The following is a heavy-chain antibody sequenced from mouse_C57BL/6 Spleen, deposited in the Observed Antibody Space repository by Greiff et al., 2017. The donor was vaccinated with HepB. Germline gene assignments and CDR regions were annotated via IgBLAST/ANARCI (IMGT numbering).Heavy chain of an antibody. D-gene: IGHD3-2*02. CDR3: ARSTSSGYVWFAY. CDR2: INPSNGGT. CDR1: GYTFTSYW. J-gene: IGHJ3*01. V-gene: IGHV1-53*01. Sequence: VKLQQPGTELVKPGASVKLSCKASGYTFTSYWMHWVKQRPGQGLEWIGNINPSNGGTNYNEKFKSKATLTVDKSSSTAYMQLSNLTSEDSAVYYCARSTSSGYVWFAYWGQGTLVTVSA.